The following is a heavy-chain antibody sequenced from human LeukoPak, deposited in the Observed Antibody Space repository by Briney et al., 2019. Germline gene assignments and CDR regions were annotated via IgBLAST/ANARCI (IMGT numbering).Heavy chain of an antibody. CDR1: GGSISSYY. J-gene: IGHJ4*02. Sequence: MSSETLSLICTVSGGSISSYYWSWIRQPPGKGLEWIGYIYYSGSTNYKSSLKSRLTMSVDTSKNQFSLKLRSVTASDTAVYYCASLRVPGDFDYWGQGTLVTVSS. V-gene: IGHV4-59*08. CDR2: IYYSGST. CDR3: ASLRVPGDFDY.